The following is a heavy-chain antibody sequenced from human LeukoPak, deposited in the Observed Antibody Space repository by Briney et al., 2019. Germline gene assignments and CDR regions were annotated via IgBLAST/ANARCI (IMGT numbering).Heavy chain of an antibody. CDR1: GGYFSSEA. Sequence: PVKVSCKAVGGYFSSEAISWVRQALGQGLEWMGGIIPIFGTANYAQKFQGRVTITTDEFTSTAYMEVSSLRSEDTAVYYCGRKAGDCGGGSCYSIDYWGQGTLVTVSS. V-gene: IGHV1-69*05. J-gene: IGHJ4*02. D-gene: IGHD2-15*01. CDR3: GRKAGDCGGGSCYSIDY. CDR2: IIPIFGTA.